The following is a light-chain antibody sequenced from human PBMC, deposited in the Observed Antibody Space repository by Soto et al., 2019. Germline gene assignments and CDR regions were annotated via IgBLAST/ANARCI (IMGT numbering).Light chain of an antibody. Sequence: DIVMIQSPLSLPVTPGEPASISCRSSQTLVFSDGNIYVSWFQQRPGQSPRRLIYKVSNRDSGVPDRFSGSGSGTDFTLKITRVEAEDVGVYYCMQGTGWPWTFGQGTKVDI. CDR3: MQGTGWPWT. V-gene: IGKV2-30*01. CDR2: KVS. J-gene: IGKJ1*01. CDR1: QTLVFSDGNIY.